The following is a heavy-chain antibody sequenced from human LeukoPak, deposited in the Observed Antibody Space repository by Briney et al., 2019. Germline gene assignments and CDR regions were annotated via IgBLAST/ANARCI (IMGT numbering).Heavy chain of an antibody. J-gene: IGHJ4*02. CDR2: ISSRNSYI. CDR3: AREPVVPAAKLDH. D-gene: IGHD2-2*01. V-gene: IGHV3-21*01. Sequence: GRSLRLSCAASGFTFSSYSMNWVRQAPGKGLEWVSTISSRNSYIFYADSVKGRFTISRDNAKNSLYLQMNSLRAEDTAVYYGAREPVVPAAKLDHWGQGTLVTVSS. CDR1: GFTFSSYS.